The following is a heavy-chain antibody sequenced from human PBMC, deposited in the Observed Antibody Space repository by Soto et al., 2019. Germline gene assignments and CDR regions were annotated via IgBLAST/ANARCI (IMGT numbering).Heavy chain of an antibody. CDR3: AREGTMSSWFDP. Sequence: SETLSLTCTVSGVSITSYYLIWIRQPPGKGLEWIGHIYYSGSTNYNPSLKSRVTISVDTSKNQFSLKMSSVTAADTAVYYCAREGTMSSWFDPWGQGTLVTVSS. D-gene: IGHD6-19*01. CDR2: IYYSGST. V-gene: IGHV4-59*01. CDR1: GVSITSYY. J-gene: IGHJ5*02.